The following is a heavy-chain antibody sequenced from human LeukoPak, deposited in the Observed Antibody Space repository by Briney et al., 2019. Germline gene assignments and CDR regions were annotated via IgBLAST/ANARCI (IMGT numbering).Heavy chain of an antibody. D-gene: IGHD2-15*01. CDR1: GYTFTSYG. Sequence: ASVKVSCKASGYTFTSYGISWVRQAPGQGLEWMGWISAYNGNTNYAQKLQGRVTMTTDTSTSTAYMELRSLRSDDTAVYYCASPWLGYCSGGSCPWYWGQGTLVTVSS. J-gene: IGHJ4*02. CDR3: ASPWLGYCSGGSCPWY. CDR2: ISAYNGNT. V-gene: IGHV1-18*01.